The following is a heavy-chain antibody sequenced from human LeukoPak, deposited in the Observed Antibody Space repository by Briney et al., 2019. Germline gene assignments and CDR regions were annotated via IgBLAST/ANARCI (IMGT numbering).Heavy chain of an antibody. J-gene: IGHJ4*02. Sequence: GGSLRLSCAASGFTFNSHWMHWVRQAPGKGLVWVSGISTDGSRPRYADSVNGRFTISRDNAKNTLYLQMNSLRAEDTAVYFCVRDGQGSTPLDYWGQGTLVTVSS. CDR3: VRDGQGSTPLDY. CDR1: GFTFNSHW. V-gene: IGHV3-74*01. D-gene: IGHD2-15*01. CDR2: ISTDGSRP.